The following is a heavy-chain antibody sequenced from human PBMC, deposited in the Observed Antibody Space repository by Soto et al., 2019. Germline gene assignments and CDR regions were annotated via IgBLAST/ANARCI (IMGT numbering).Heavy chain of an antibody. D-gene: IGHD2-15*01. CDR3: ASFYCSGGSCDD. V-gene: IGHV4-30-4*01. CDR1: GGYISSGDYY. CDR2: IYYSGIT. Sequence: XQTLPRPCTVSGGYISSGDYYWSWIRQPPGKVLEWIVYIYYSGITYYNPSLKSRVTISVDTSKNQFSLKLSSVTAADTAVYYCASFYCSGGSCDDWAQGTLVTVSS. J-gene: IGHJ4*02.